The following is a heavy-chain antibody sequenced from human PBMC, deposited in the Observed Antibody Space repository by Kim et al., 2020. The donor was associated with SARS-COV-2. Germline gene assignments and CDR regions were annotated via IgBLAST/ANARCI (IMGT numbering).Heavy chain of an antibody. Sequence: GGSLRLSCAASGFTFSSYGMHWVRQAPGKGLEWVAVISYDGSNKYYADSVKGRFTISRDNSKNTLYLQMNSLRAEDTAVYYCAKNLYYYGSGSYFGFDYWGQGXXVTXSS. CDR2: ISYDGSNK. V-gene: IGHV3-30*18. D-gene: IGHD3-10*01. CDR1: GFTFSSYG. CDR3: AKNLYYYGSGSYFGFDY. J-gene: IGHJ4*02.